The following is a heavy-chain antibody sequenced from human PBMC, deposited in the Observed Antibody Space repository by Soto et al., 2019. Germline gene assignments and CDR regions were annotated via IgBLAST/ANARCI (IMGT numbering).Heavy chain of an antibody. J-gene: IGHJ4*02. CDR2: ISPYNGNT. CDR3: ARHLVGFCNDTSCYSRDY. V-gene: IGHV1-18*01. CDR1: GYTFTTYG. D-gene: IGHD2-15*01. Sequence: QVQLVQSGAEVKKPGASVKVSCKASGYTFTTYGISWVRQAPGQGRECMGCISPYNGNTTYAQNFQGRVTMTTDTSTSTVDMELGSLRSDYTAMYYCARHLVGFCNDTSCYSRDYWGRGTLVTVSS.